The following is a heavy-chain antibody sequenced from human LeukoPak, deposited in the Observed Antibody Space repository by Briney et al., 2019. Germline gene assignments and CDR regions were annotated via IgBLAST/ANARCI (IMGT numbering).Heavy chain of an antibody. CDR3: ARGYAEGGAFGAFDI. CDR1: GGSISSSSYY. D-gene: IGHD1-26*01. CDR2: IYYSGST. Sequence: SETLSLTCTVSGGSISSSSYYWGWIRQPPGKGLEWIGYIYYSGSTNYNPSLKSRVTISVDTSKNQFSLKLSSVTAADTAVYYCARGYAEGGAFGAFDIWGQGTMVTVSS. V-gene: IGHV4-61*05. J-gene: IGHJ3*02.